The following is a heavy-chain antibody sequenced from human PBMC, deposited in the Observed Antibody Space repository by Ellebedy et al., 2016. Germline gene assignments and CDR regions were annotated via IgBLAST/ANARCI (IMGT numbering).Heavy chain of an antibody. CDR2: IIPIFGTA. D-gene: IGHD3-10*01. CDR1: GGTFSSYA. CDR3: ARGGAMVRGVYGYGMDV. V-gene: IGHV1-69*13. J-gene: IGHJ6*02. Sequence: SVKVSCXASGGTFSSYAISWVRQAPGQGLEWMGGIIPIFGTANYAQKFQGRVTITADESTSTAYMELSSLRSEDTAVYYCARGGAMVRGVYGYGMDVWGQGTTVTVSS.